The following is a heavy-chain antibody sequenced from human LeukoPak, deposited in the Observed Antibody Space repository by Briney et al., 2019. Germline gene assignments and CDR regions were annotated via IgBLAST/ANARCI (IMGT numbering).Heavy chain of an antibody. V-gene: IGHV4-4*07. CDR3: AREPRGGELWFGEFSYYYYYMDV. J-gene: IGHJ6*03. CDR2: IYTSGST. Sequence: SETLSLTCTVSGGSISSYYWSWIRQPAGKGLEWIGRIYTSGSTNYNPSLKSRVTMSVDTSKNQFSLKLSSVTAADTAVYYCAREPRGGELWFGEFSYYYYYMDVWGKGTTVTVSS. CDR1: GGSISSYY. D-gene: IGHD3-10*01.